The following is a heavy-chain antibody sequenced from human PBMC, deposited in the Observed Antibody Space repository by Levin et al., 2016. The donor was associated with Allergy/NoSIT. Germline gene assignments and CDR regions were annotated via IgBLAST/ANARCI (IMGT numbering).Heavy chain of an antibody. CDR3: ARARYYYDSSGYPTASWFDP. Sequence: RQAPGKGLEWIGYIYHSGSTYYNPSLKSRVTISVDRSKNQFSLKLSSVTAADTAVYYCARARYYYDSSGYPTASWFDPWGQGTLVTVSS. J-gene: IGHJ5*02. D-gene: IGHD3-22*01. V-gene: IGHV4-30-2*01. CDR2: IYHSGST.